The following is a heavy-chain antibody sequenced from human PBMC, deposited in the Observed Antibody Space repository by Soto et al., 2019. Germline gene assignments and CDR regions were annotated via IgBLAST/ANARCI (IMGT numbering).Heavy chain of an antibody. CDR3: ARGVGDLSHGDVFDI. J-gene: IGHJ3*02. CDR2: IKHDGSDK. D-gene: IGHD4-17*01. Sequence: GGSLRLSCAASGFTFSTYWMSWVRQVPGKGLEWVANIKHDGSDKHYVDSVKGRFTISRDNAKNSLYLQMSSLRAEDTVLYYCARGVGDLSHGDVFDIWGQGTMVTVSS. V-gene: IGHV3-7*01. CDR1: GFTFSTYW.